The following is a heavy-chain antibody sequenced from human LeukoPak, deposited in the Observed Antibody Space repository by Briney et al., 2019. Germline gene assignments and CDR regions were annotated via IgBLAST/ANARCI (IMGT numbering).Heavy chain of an antibody. CDR1: GFTFSYYE. J-gene: IGHJ4*02. Sequence: PGGSLRLSCVASGFTFSYYEMNWVRQAPGKGLEWVSAISSRGGTIYYADSVKGRFAISRDNAKNSLYMQMNSLRAEDTAVYYCARVFCSSTSCSGIDYWGQGTLVIVSS. CDR3: ARVFCSSTSCSGIDY. D-gene: IGHD2-2*01. CDR2: ISSRGGTI. V-gene: IGHV3-48*03.